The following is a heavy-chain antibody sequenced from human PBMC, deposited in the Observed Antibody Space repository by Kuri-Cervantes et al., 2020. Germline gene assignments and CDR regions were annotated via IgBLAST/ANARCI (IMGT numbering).Heavy chain of an antibody. J-gene: IGHJ6*02. CDR1: GFTFSSYA. CDR3: AREQIVVGLVGYYYYGMDV. D-gene: IGHD3-22*01. Sequence: GESLKISCAASGFTFSSYAMSWVRQAPGKGLEWVSAISGSGGSTYYADSAKGRFTISRDNSKNTLYLQMNSLRAEDTAVYYCAREQIVVGLVGYYYYGMDVWGQGTTVTVSS. CDR2: ISGSGGST. V-gene: IGHV3-23*01.